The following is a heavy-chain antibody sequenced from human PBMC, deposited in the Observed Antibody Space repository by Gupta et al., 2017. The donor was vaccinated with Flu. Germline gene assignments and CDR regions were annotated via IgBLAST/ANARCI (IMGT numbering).Heavy chain of an antibody. J-gene: IGHJ4*02. CDR1: GSTFGNYG. V-gene: IGHV3-30*03. Sequence: QVPLAASVGGVFQPGLSLKLSCAASGSTFGNYGMHWVRQAPGKGLDWVAIISHDGSDENYAVAVKGRFTISRDNSKNVLYLQMNSLSPDDTGVYYCARGCSGGTFCYYIDHWGQGTLVTVSS. CDR2: ISHDGSDE. CDR3: ARGCSGGTFCYYIDH. D-gene: IGHD2-15*01.